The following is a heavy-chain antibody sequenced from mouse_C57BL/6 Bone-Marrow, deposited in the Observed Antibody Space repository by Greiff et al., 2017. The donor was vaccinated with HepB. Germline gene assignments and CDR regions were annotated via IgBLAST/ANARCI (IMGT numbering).Heavy chain of an antibody. V-gene: IGHV1-53*01. D-gene: IGHD2-4*01. J-gene: IGHJ2*01. CDR1: GYTFTSYW. CDR2: IKPSNGGT. CDR3: ARGGAYDYDGFPYYFDF. Sequence: VQLQQPGTELVKPGASVKLSCKASGYTFTSYWMHWVKQRPGQGLEWIGNIKPSNGGTNYNEKFKSKATLTVDKSSSTAYMQLSSLTSEASAVDYGARGGAYDYDGFPYYFDFWGQGTTLTVSS.